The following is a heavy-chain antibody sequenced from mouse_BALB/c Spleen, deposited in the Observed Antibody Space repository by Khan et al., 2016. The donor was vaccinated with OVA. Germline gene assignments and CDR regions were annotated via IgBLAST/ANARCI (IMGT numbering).Heavy chain of an antibody. CDR2: IGPGSGNT. J-gene: IGHJ4*01. V-gene: IGHV1S41*01. CDR3: ARSNYYGSSLYAMDY. Sequence: DLVKPGASVKLSCKASGYTFTSYWINWIKQRPGQGLEWVGHIGPGSGNTYYNEIFKGKATLTVDTSSSTAYIQLSSLSSEDSAVYFCARSNYYGSSLYAMDYWGQGTSVTVSP. CDR1: GYTFTSYW. D-gene: IGHD1-1*01.